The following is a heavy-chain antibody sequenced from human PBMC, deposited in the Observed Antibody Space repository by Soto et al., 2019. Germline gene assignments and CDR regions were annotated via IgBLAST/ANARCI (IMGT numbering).Heavy chain of an antibody. CDR2: IYISGST. CDR3: ARASTTVTTVWFDP. Sequence: QVQLQESGPGLVKPSETLSLTCTVSGGSISNYYWSWIRQPAGKGLEWIGRIYISGSTNYNPSLKSRVTMSVDTSKNQFSLKLSSVTAADTAVYSCARASTTVTTVWFDPWGQGTLVTVSS. J-gene: IGHJ5*02. D-gene: IGHD4-17*01. CDR1: GGSISNYY. V-gene: IGHV4-4*07.